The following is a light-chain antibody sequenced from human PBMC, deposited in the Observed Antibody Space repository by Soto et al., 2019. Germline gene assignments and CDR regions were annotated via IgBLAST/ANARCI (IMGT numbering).Light chain of an antibody. V-gene: IGKV1-5*01. CDR2: DAS. J-gene: IGKJ5*01. CDR1: QSISSW. Sequence: DIQMTQSPSTLSASVGDRVTITCRASQSISSWLAWYQQKPGKAPKLLIYDASSLESGVPSRFSGSGSGTEFTLTISSLQPDDFATYYCQKYNSYPITFGQGTRLEIK. CDR3: QKYNSYPIT.